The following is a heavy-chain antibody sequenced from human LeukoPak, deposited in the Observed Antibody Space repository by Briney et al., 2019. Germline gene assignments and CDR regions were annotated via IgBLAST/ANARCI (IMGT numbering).Heavy chain of an antibody. CDR2: IYPGDSDT. J-gene: IGHJ3*02. CDR3: ARPSSSWDDAFDI. V-gene: IGHV5-51*01. D-gene: IGHD6-13*01. Sequence: PGESLKISCKGSGYSFTSYWIGWVRQMPGKGLEWMGIIYPGDSDTRYSPSFQGQVTISADKSISTAYLQWSSLKASDTAMYYCARPSSSWDDAFDIWGQGTMVTVSS. CDR1: GYSFTSYW.